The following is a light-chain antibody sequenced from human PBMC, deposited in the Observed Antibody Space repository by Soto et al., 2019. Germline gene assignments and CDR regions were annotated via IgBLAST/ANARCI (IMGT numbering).Light chain of an antibody. CDR1: QGISSW. Sequence: DIQMTQSPSTLSASVGDRVTITCRASQGISSWLACYQHKPGKATKLMIYDACSLESGVPTRFSGSGSGKDSLTIISRLPPDDFATYCQQYYNSIRTFGQGTKVDI. CDR3: QYYNSIRT. CDR2: DAC. V-gene: IGKV1-5*01. J-gene: IGKJ1*01.